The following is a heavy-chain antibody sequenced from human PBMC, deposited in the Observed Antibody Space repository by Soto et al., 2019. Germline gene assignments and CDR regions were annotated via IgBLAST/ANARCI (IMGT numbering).Heavy chain of an antibody. CDR1: GGTFSRYA. CDR3: EKGDGGLRDSWKYYYYAFAV. D-gene: IGHD1-1*01. Sequence: GASVKVSCKASGGTFSRYAFSWVRQAPGQGPEWMGGISPMYGTANYAQKFQGRVTIIADRSTNTVYMELSSLRSEDTAVYYCEKGDGGLRDSWKYYYYAFAVWGTGTSVTVSS. V-gene: IGHV1-69*06. CDR2: ISPMYGTA. J-gene: IGHJ6*04.